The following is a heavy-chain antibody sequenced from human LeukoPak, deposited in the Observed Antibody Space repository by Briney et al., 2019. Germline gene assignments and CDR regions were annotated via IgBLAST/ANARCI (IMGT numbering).Heavy chain of an antibody. D-gene: IGHD1-26*01. Sequence: PGGSLRLSCVASGFSFNTYAMTWVRQAPGKGLEWVSVIGGSGVNTYYADSVKGRFTISRDNSKNTLFLQMNSLRAEDSAVYYCAKGMSGSSPYNWFDPWGQGTLVTVSS. CDR1: GFSFNTYA. CDR3: AKGMSGSSPYNWFDP. CDR2: IGGSGVNT. V-gene: IGHV3-23*01. J-gene: IGHJ5*02.